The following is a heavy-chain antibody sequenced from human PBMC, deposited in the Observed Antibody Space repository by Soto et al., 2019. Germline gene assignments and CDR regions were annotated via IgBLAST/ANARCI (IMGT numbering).Heavy chain of an antibody. V-gene: IGHV4-39*01. CDR3: ARKVPAAMRFYYYGMDV. D-gene: IGHD2-2*01. Sequence: SETLSLTCTVSGGSISSSSYYWGWFRQPPGKGLEWIGSIYYSGSTYYNPSLKSRVTISVDTSKNQFSLKLSSVTAADTAVYYCARKVPAAMRFYYYGMDVWGQGTTVTVSS. CDR2: IYYSGST. CDR1: GGSISSSSYY. J-gene: IGHJ6*02.